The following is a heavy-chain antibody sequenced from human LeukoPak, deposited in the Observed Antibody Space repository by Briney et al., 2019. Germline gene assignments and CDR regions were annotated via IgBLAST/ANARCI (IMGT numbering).Heavy chain of an antibody. CDR1: GFTFSSYG. J-gene: IGHJ3*02. CDR2: ISYDGSNK. Sequence: GRSLRLSCAASGFTFSSYGMHWVRQAPGKGLEWVAVISYDGSNKYYADSVKGRFTISRDNSKNTLYLQMNSLRAEDTAVYYCAKGHDDAFDIWGQGTMVTVSS. D-gene: IGHD1-1*01. CDR3: AKGHDDAFDI. V-gene: IGHV3-30*18.